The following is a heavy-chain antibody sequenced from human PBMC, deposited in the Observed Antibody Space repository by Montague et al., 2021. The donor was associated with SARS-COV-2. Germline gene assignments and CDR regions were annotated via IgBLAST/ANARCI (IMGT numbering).Heavy chain of an antibody. D-gene: IGHD3-3*01. V-gene: IGHV4-34*01. CDR1: GGSFSGYY. CDR3: ARGTGPWSIKLFGVIISGHFFDV. CDR2: INHRGST. J-gene: IGHJ3*01. Sequence: SETLSLTCAVYGGSFSGYYWSWIRQPPGKGLEWIGEINHRGSTNYNPSLKSRVIISVDTSKNPFSLTLSSVTAADTAVYYCARGTGPWSIKLFGVIISGHFFDVWGQGTMVTVSS.